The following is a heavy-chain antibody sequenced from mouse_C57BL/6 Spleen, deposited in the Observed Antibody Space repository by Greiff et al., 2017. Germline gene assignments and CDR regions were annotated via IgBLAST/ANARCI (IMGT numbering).Heavy chain of an antibody. V-gene: IGHV1-55*01. Sequence: QVQLKQPGAELVKPGASVKMSCKASGYTFTSYWITWVKQRPGQGLEWIGDIYPGSGSTNYNEKFKSKATLTVDTSSSTAYMQLSSLTSEDSAVYYCARYSYYGSSYYAMDYWGQGTSVTVSS. CDR2: IYPGSGST. CDR3: ARYSYYGSSYYAMDY. J-gene: IGHJ4*01. D-gene: IGHD1-1*01. CDR1: GYTFTSYW.